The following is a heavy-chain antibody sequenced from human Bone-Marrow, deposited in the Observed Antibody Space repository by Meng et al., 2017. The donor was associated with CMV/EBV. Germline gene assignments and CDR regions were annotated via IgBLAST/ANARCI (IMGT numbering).Heavy chain of an antibody. CDR3: AKAFSASWYREYYDD. CDR1: GGTFSSYT. J-gene: IGHJ4*02. Sequence: SVKVSCKASGGTFSSYTISWVRQAPGQGLEWMGRIIPILGIANYAQKFQGRVTITADKSTSTAYMELSSLRSEDTAVYYCAKAFSASWYREYYDDWGQGTLVTVSS. CDR2: IIPILGIA. D-gene: IGHD6-13*01. V-gene: IGHV1-69*02.